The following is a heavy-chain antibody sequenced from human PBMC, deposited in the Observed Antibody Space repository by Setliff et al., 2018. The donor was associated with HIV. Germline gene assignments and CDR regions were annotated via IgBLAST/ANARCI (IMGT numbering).Heavy chain of an antibody. Sequence: GSLRLSCAASGFTFTDYYMSWIRQAPGKGLEWVSYISSSGSTIYYADSVKGRFTISRDNAKNSLYLQMNSLRAEDTAVYYCARVAKLWFGESIFYFDYWGQGTLVTVSS. V-gene: IGHV3-11*04. D-gene: IGHD3-10*01. CDR1: GFTFTDYY. J-gene: IGHJ4*02. CDR3: ARVAKLWFGESIFYFDY. CDR2: ISSSGSTI.